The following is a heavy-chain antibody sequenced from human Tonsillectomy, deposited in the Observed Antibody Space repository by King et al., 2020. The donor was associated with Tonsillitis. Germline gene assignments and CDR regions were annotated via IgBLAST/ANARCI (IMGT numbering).Heavy chain of an antibody. D-gene: IGHD2-21*02. Sequence: VQLVQSGAEVKKPGSSVKVSCKASGGTFSSYNIRWVRQAPGQGLEWMGRIIPILDITNYAQTFQGRVTITADKSTSTAYMELTSLRSEDTAFYYCARQGYCGGDCYSGLVVYWGQGTLVTVSS. J-gene: IGHJ4*02. CDR1: GGTFSSYN. V-gene: IGHV1-69*09. CDR2: IIPILDIT. CDR3: ARQGYCGGDCYSGLVVY.